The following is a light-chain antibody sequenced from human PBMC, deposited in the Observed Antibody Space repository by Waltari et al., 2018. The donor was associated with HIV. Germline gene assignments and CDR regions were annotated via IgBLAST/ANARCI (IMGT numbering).Light chain of an antibody. V-gene: IGLV2-14*03. CDR1: GGDLGTYNY. Sequence: QSALTQPASVSGSPGQSVAISCTGTGGDLGTYNYVSWYQQHPDRAPQLIIYDVTFRPSWISDRFSGSKSANTASLTISRLQADDEADYYCSSYTSDSTWVFGGGTKLTVL. CDR3: SSYTSDSTWV. CDR2: DVT. J-gene: IGLJ3*02.